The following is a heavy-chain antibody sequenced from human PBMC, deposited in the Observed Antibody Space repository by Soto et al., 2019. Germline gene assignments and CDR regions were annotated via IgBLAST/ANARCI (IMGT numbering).Heavy chain of an antibody. V-gene: IGHV3-33*01. D-gene: IGHD1-26*01. Sequence: QVQLVESGGGVVQPGRSLRLSCAASGFTFSSYGMHWVRQAPGKGLEWVAVIWHDGSNKYYADFVKGRFTISRDNSKNTLYRQMNRLRAEDTAVYYCARAQYSGSYIRMDVWGQGTTVTVSS. CDR3: ARAQYSGSYIRMDV. CDR2: IWHDGSNK. CDR1: GFTFSSYG. J-gene: IGHJ6*02.